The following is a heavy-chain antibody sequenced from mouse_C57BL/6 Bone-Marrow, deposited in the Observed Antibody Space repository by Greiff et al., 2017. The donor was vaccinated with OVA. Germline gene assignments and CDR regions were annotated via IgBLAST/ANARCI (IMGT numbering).Heavy chain of an antibody. J-gene: IGHJ3*01. D-gene: IGHD2-3*01. CDR3: ARWDDGYPFAY. CDR2: IHPNSGST. V-gene: IGHV1-64*01. Sequence: VKLQQPGAELVKPGASVKLSCKASGYTFTSYWMHWVKQRPGQGLEWIGMIHPNSGSTNYNEKFKSKATLTVDKSSSTAYMQLSSLTSEDSAVYYCARWDDGYPFAYWGQGTLVTVSA. CDR1: GYTFTSYW.